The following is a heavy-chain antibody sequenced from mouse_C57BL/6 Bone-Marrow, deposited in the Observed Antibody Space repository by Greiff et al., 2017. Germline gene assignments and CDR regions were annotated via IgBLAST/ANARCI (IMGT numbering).Heavy chain of an antibody. J-gene: IGHJ3*01. CDR2: IYPSDSGT. CDR3: ARGVSATWFAY. Sequence: VQLQQPGAELVRPGSSVKLSCKASGYTFTSSWRDWVKQRPGQGLEWLGNIYPSDSGTHYNQKFKDKATLTVDKSSSTAYMQLSSLTSEDSAVYYCARGVSATWFAYWGQGTLVTVSA. V-gene: IGHV1-61*01. CDR1: GYTFTSSW.